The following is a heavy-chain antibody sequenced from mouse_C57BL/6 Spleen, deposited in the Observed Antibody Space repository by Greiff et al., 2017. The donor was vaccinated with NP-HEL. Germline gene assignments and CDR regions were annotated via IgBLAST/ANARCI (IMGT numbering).Heavy chain of an antibody. CDR1: GYTFTSYW. CDR3: ASDDYDRGAWFAY. CDR2: INPSNGGT. J-gene: IGHJ3*01. Sequence: QVQLQQPGTELVKPGASVKLSCKASGYTFTSYWMHWVKQRPGQGLEWIGNINPSNGGTKYNEKFKSKATLTVDKSSSTAYMQLSSLTSEDSAVYYCASDDYDRGAWFAYGGQGTLVTVSA. D-gene: IGHD2-4*01. V-gene: IGHV1-53*01.